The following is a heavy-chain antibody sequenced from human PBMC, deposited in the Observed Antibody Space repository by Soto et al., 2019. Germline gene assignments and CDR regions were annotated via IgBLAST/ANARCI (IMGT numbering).Heavy chain of an antibody. CDR1: GGSISSSSYY. CDR2: IYYSGST. Sequence: QLQLQESGPGLVKPSETLSLTCTVSGGSISSSSYYWGWIRQPPGKGLEWIGSIYYSGSTYYNPSLKSRVTISVDTSKNQFSLKLSSVTAADTAVYYCARLMYSSSWYRPYYYYYGMDVWGQGTTVTDSS. CDR3: ARLMYSSSWYRPYYYYYGMDV. J-gene: IGHJ6*02. D-gene: IGHD6-13*01. V-gene: IGHV4-39*01.